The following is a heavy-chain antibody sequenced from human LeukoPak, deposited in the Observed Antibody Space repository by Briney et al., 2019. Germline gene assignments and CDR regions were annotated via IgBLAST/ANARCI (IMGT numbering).Heavy chain of an antibody. J-gene: IGHJ4*02. CDR3: ARHPTKWELRLSLDY. D-gene: IGHD1-26*01. CDR1: DYSINSAYY. CDR2: IYPSGST. V-gene: IGHV4-38-2*02. Sequence: SETLSLTCTVSDYSINSAYYWGWIRQPPGKGLEWIGSIYPSGSTYYNPSLKSRVTISVDTSKNQFSLKLSSVTAADTAVYYCARHPTKWELRLSLDYWGQGTLVTVSS.